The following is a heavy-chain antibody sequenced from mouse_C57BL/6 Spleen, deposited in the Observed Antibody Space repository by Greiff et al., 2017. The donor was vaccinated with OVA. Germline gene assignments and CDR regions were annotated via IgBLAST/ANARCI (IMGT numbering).Heavy chain of an antibody. CDR2: IDPSDSYT. CDR3: ARWENAMDY. CDR1: GYTFTSYW. J-gene: IGHJ4*01. D-gene: IGHD4-1*01. V-gene: IGHV1-50*01. Sequence: QVQLQQPGAELVKPGASVKLSCKASGYTFTSYWMQWVKQRPGQGLEWIGEIDPSDSYTNYNQKFKGKATLTVDTSSSTAYMQLSSLTSEDSAVYYCARWENAMDYWGQGTSVTVSS.